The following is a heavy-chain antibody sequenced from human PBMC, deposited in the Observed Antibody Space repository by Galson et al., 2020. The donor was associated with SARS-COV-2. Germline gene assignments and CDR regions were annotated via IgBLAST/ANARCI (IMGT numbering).Heavy chain of an antibody. CDR3: ARSGDSHASITIFGVVIPGAYDY. CDR1: GSTFTSYY. J-gene: IGHJ4*02. D-gene: IGHD3-3*01. Sequence: METGGSLRLSCKASGSTFTSYYMHWVRQAPGQGLEWMGIINPRGGSTSYAKKFQGRVTMTRDTSTSTVYMELSSLRSEDTAVYYCARSGDSHASITIFGVVIPGAYDYWGQGTLVTMSS. V-gene: IGHV1-46*01. CDR2: INPRGGST.